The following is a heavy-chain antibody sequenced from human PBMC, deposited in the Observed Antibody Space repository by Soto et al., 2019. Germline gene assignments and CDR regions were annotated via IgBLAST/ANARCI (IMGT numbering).Heavy chain of an antibody. D-gene: IGHD3-10*01. CDR2: ISYDGSNK. CDR1: GFTFSSYA. Sequence: GGSLRLSCAASGFTFSSYAMHWVRQAPGKGLECVAVISYDGSNKYYADSVKGRFTISRDNSKNTLYLQMNSLRAEDTAVYYCARDRMAQLLWFGEALYYYGMDVWGQGTTVTVSS. V-gene: IGHV3-30-3*01. J-gene: IGHJ6*02. CDR3: ARDRMAQLLWFGEALYYYGMDV.